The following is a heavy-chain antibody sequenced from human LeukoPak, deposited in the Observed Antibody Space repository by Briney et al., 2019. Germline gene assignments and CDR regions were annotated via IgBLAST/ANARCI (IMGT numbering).Heavy chain of an antibody. J-gene: IGHJ4*02. D-gene: IGHD2-8*01. Sequence: SETLSLTCTVSGASISSDYWSWIRQPAGKGLEGIGRIYTSGSTNYNPSLKSRVTMSVDTSKNQFSLKLSSVTDADTAVYYCAREREDIKLMLYAYYFDYWGQGTLVTGSS. CDR2: IYTSGST. CDR1: GASISSDY. CDR3: AREREDIKLMLYAYYFDY. V-gene: IGHV4-4*07.